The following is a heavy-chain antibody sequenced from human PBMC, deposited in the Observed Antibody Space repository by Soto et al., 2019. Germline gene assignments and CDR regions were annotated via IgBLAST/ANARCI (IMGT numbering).Heavy chain of an antibody. CDR3: ARGWRGMHS. J-gene: IGHJ5*02. CDR1: AGSFSNSF. D-gene: IGHD2-8*02. V-gene: IGHV4-34*01. CDR2: INLSGKT. Sequence: SETLSLTCGVPAGSFSNSFWAWIRLPPGKGLEYIGEINLSGKTNYNPPLQSRVAISVDKSKNQFSLNLTSLTVADTAVYYCARGWRGMHSWGQGTLVTVSS.